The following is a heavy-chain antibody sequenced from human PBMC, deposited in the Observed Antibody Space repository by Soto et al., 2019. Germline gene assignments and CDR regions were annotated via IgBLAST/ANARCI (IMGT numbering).Heavy chain of an antibody. V-gene: IGHV4-59*01. Sequence: SETLSLTCTVSGGSISGYYWSWIRQPPGKGLEWIGYMYNTGSTVYNPSSKSRVTISVDTSKNQFSLKLNSVTAADTAVYYCARDLWGYCGTDCYPLDVWGQGTTVTVSS. J-gene: IGHJ6*02. CDR1: GGSISGYY. D-gene: IGHD2-21*02. CDR2: MYNTGST. CDR3: ARDLWGYCGTDCYPLDV.